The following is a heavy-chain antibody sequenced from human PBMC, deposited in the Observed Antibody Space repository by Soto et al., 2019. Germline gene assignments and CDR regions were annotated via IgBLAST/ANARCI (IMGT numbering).Heavy chain of an antibody. CDR3: ARQRALDY. Sequence: PSETLSLTCTVSGGSISSYYWSWIRQPPGKGLEWIGYIYYSGSTNYNPSLKSRVTISVDTSKNQLSLKLSSVTAADTAVYYRARQRALDYWGQGTLVTVSS. J-gene: IGHJ4*02. CDR1: GGSISSYY. V-gene: IGHV4-59*08. CDR2: IYYSGST.